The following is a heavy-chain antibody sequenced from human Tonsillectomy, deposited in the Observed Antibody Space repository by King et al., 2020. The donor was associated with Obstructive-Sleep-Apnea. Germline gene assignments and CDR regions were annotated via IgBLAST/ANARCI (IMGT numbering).Heavy chain of an antibody. CDR2: IFVGSGNT. D-gene: IGHD3-3*01. CDR3: AAGDDFWSGSGAY. V-gene: IGHV1-58*01. CDR1: GFTFTSSA. Sequence: QLVQSGPEVKKPGTSVKVSCKASGFTFTSSAVQWVRQARGQRLEWIGWIFVGSGNTNYAQKFQERVTIARDMSTSTAYMELSSLRSEDTAVYYCAAGDDFWSGSGAYWGQGTLVTVSS. J-gene: IGHJ4*02.